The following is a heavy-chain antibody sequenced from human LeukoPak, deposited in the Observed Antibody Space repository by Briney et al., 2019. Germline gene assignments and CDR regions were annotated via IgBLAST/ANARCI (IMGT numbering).Heavy chain of an antibody. CDR2: IYTSGST. D-gene: IGHD1-26*01. CDR1: GGSISSYY. CDR3: ARVSGGSYEGYYYYYGMDV. J-gene: IGHJ6*02. Sequence: SETLSLTCTVSGGSISSYYWSWIQQPAGKGLEWIGRIYTSGSTNYNPSLKSRVTMSVDTSKNQFSLKLSSVTAADTAVYYCARVSGGSYEGYYYYYGMDVWGQGTTVTVSS. V-gene: IGHV4-4*07.